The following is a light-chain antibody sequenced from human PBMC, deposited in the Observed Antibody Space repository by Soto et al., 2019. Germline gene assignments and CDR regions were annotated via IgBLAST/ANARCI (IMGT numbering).Light chain of an antibody. V-gene: IGLV1-40*01. CDR1: RSNIGAGYD. CDR3: QSYDSSLSGHVV. J-gene: IGLJ2*01. Sequence: QSVLTQPPSVSGAPGQRVTISCTGSRSNIGAGYDVHWYQHLPGTAPKLLIHGNFNRPSGVPDRFSGSKSGTSASLAITGLQAEDEADYYCQSYDSSLSGHVVFGGGTQLTVL. CDR2: GNF.